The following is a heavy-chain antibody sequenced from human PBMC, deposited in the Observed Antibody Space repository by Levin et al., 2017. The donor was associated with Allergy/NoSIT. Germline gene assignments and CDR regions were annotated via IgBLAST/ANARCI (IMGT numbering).Heavy chain of an antibody. CDR3: ATRGSGTSVEYYFSV. CDR2: IFHNGYA. J-gene: IGHJ2*01. Sequence: SETLSLTCAVSGGAIMSSIWWSWVRQAPGKGLEWIGEIFHNGYATYKSSLKSRVAISVDTSKNQFSLRLTSVTAAGTAVYYCATRGSGTSVEYYFSVWGRGALVTVSS. D-gene: IGHD3-10*01. V-gene: IGHV4-4*02. CDR1: GGAIMSSIW.